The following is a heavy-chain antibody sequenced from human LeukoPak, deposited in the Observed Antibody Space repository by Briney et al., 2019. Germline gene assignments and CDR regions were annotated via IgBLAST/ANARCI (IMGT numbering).Heavy chain of an antibody. Sequence: ASVKVSCKASGYTFTSYDINWVRQATGQGLEWMGWMNPNSGNTGYAQKFQGRVTMTRNTSISTAYMELSSLRSEDTAVYYCAGTTVTTYGDAFDIWGQGTMVTVSS. CDR2: MNPNSGNT. CDR1: GYTFTSYD. D-gene: IGHD4-17*01. V-gene: IGHV1-8*01. CDR3: AGTTVTTYGDAFDI. J-gene: IGHJ3*02.